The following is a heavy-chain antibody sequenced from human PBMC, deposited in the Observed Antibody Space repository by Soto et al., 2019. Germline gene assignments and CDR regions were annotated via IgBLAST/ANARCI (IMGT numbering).Heavy chain of an antibody. J-gene: IGHJ4*02. D-gene: IGHD5-12*01. CDR1: GFTFSSYG. V-gene: IGHV3-30*18. CDR2: ISYDGSNK. CDR3: AKEDGAYRYSGYTRYDY. Sequence: PGGSLRLSCAASGFTFSSYGMHWVRQAPGKGLEWVAVISYDGSNKYYADSVKGRFTISRDNSKNTLYLQMNSLRAEDTAVYYCAKEDGAYRYSGYTRYDYWGQGTLVTVSS.